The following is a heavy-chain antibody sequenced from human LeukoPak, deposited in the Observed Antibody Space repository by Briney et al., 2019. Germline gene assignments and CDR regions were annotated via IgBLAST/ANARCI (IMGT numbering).Heavy chain of an antibody. V-gene: IGHV4-59*08. D-gene: IGHD5-18*01. Sequence: SEALSLTCTVSGGSISSYYWSWIRQPPGKGLEWIGYIYYTGSTNYNPSLKSRVSMSVDTSKKQFSLKLTSVTAADTAVYYCARLNGYSYGTNFDYWGQGTLVTVSS. CDR1: GGSISSYY. J-gene: IGHJ4*02. CDR3: ARLNGYSYGTNFDY. CDR2: IYYTGST.